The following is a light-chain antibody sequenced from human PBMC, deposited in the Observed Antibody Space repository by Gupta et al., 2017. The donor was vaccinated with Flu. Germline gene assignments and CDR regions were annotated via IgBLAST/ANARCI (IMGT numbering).Light chain of an antibody. CDR3: QQYDDLPRWT. Sequence: IQMTHSPSSLSASIGDRVTITCQASQDITNHLNWYQQKPGKAPKLLIYDASNLEPGVPSKISGSGSGTDFILTISSLQAEDIATEYCQQYDDLPRWTFGQGTKVEIK. CDR1: QDITNH. CDR2: DAS. J-gene: IGKJ1*01. V-gene: IGKV1-33*01.